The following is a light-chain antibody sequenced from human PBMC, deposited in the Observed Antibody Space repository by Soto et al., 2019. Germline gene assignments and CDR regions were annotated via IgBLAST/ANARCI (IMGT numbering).Light chain of an antibody. J-gene: IGLJ1*01. Sequence: QSVLTQPAAVSGSPGQSITISCTGTSRDVGTCHLVSWYQQHPGKAPIFMIYEVSKLPSGVSNRLSGSKSGNTASLTISGLQAEDEADYYCCSYAGSSTSLFGTGTKVTVL. CDR1: SRDVGTCHL. V-gene: IGLV2-23*02. CDR3: CSYAGSSTSL. CDR2: EVS.